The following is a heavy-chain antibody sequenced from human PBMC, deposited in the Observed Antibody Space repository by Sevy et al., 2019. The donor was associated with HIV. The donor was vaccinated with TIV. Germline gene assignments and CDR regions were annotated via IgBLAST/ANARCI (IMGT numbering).Heavy chain of an antibody. D-gene: IGHD3-22*01. Sequence: ASVKVSCKASGYTFTGYYMHWVRQAPGQGLEWMGWINPNSGGTNYAQKFQGRVTMTRDTSISTAYMELSRLRSDDTAVYYCARDSFSSGYLYYFDYWGQRTLVTVSS. V-gene: IGHV1-2*02. J-gene: IGHJ4*02. CDR1: GYTFTGYY. CDR2: INPNSGGT. CDR3: ARDSFSSGYLYYFDY.